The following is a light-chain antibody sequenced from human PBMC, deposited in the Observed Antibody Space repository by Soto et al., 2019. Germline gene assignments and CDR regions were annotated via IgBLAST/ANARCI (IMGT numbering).Light chain of an antibody. CDR3: SSYTSSSTPGV. CDR1: SSDVGGYNY. Sequence: QSALTQPASVSGSPGQSITISCTGTSSDVGGYNYVSWYQQHPGKAPKLMIYEVSNRPSGVSNRFSGSKSGNTASLTISGLQAEDEADYYCSSYTSSSTPGVFGTGTKV. V-gene: IGLV2-14*01. CDR2: EVS. J-gene: IGLJ1*01.